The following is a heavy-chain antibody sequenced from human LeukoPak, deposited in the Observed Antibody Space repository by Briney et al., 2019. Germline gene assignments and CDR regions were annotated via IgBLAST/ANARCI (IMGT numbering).Heavy chain of an antibody. J-gene: IGHJ3*02. Sequence: PGGSLRLSCAASGFTFSDYTMNWVRQAPGKGLEWVSYIDLSGSILYYVDSVKGRFTIPRDNAKNSLYLQMNSLRAEDTAVYYCASVRVTQFIIDAFDIWGQGTMVTVSS. CDR3: ASVRVTQFIIDAFDI. V-gene: IGHV3-48*04. CDR1: GFTFSDYT. CDR2: IDLSGSIL. D-gene: IGHD4-11*01.